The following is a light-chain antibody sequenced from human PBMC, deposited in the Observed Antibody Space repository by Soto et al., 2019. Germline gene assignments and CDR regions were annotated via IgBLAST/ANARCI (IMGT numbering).Light chain of an antibody. J-gene: IGLJ2*01. CDR1: SSDVGGYNY. V-gene: IGLV2-14*01. Sequence: QSVLTQPASVSGSPGQSITISCIGSSSDVGGYNYVSWYQHHPGRVPKPMIFEVSDRPSRVSSRFSGSKSGNTAYLTISGLQAEDEADYYCSSFSSTSTIVFGGGTKLTVL. CDR3: SSFSSTSTIV. CDR2: EVS.